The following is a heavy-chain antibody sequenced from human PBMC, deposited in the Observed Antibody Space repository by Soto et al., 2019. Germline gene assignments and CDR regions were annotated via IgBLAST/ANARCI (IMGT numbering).Heavy chain of an antibody. CDR1: GFTFSSYA. D-gene: IGHD6-19*01. J-gene: IGHJ4*02. V-gene: IGHV3-23*01. CDR3: AKDPDSSGWYRGYYFDY. Sequence: PGGSLRLSCAASGFTFSSYAMSWVRQAPGKGLEWVSAISGSGGSTYYADSVKGRFTISRDNSKNTLYLQMNSLRAEDTAVYYCAKDPDSSGWYRGYYFDYWGQGTLVTVSS. CDR2: ISGSGGST.